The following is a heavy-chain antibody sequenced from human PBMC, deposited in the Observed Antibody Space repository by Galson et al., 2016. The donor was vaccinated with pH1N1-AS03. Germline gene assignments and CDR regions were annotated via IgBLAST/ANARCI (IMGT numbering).Heavy chain of an antibody. J-gene: IGHJ6*02. CDR1: GFSLSTGGMR. CDR3: ARTLNYNTGLDV. D-gene: IGHD5-24*01. Sequence: PALVKPTQTLTLTCTVSGFSLSTGGMRVSWIRQPPGKALEWLGRIDWDDGTFYSTSLKTRLTISKDNSKNQVVLTMTNMDPVDTGTYYCARTLNYNTGLDVWGPGATATVSS. CDR2: IDWDDGT. V-gene: IGHV2-70*04.